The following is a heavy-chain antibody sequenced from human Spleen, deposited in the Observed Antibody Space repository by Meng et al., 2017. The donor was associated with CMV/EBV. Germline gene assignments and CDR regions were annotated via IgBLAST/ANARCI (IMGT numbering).Heavy chain of an antibody. Sequence: SVKVSCKASGGTFSSYAISWVRQAPGQGLEWMGGIIPILGIANYAQKFQGRVTITADKSTSTAYMELSSLRSEDTAVYYCASTIGYCSSTSCYTSGSLYYGMDVWGQGTTVTVSS. CDR1: GGTFSSYA. CDR2: IIPILGIA. CDR3: ASTIGYCSSTSCYTSGSLYYGMDV. D-gene: IGHD2-2*02. J-gene: IGHJ6*02. V-gene: IGHV1-69*10.